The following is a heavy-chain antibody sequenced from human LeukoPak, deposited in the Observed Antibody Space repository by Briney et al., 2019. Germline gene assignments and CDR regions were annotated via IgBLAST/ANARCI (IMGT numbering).Heavy chain of an antibody. V-gene: IGHV3-23*01. D-gene: IGHD3-22*01. Sequence: PGGSLRLSCAASGFTFSSYAMSWVRQAPGKGLESVSAISGSGGSTYYADSVKGRFTISRDNSKNTLYLQMNSLRAEDTAVYYCANHNVYYYDSSGYLLRYYFDYWGQGTLVTVSS. CDR3: ANHNVYYYDSSGYLLRYYFDY. CDR1: GFTFSSYA. J-gene: IGHJ4*02. CDR2: ISGSGGST.